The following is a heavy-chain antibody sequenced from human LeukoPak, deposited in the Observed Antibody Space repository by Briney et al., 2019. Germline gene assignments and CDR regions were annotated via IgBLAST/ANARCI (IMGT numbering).Heavy chain of an antibody. V-gene: IGHV3-20*03. CDR2: INWNGGST. Sequence: GGSLRLSSAASGFTFDDYGMSWVRQAPGKGLEWVSGINWNGGSTGYADSVKGRFTISRDNAKNSLYLQMNSPRAEDTALYYCARAAVYGKDYYYYYMDVWGKGTTVTVFS. J-gene: IGHJ6*03. D-gene: IGHD6-19*01. CDR1: GFTFDDYG. CDR3: ARAAVYGKDYYYYYMDV.